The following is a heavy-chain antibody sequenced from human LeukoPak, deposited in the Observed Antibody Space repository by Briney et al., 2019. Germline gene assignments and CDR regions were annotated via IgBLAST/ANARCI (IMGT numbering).Heavy chain of an antibody. D-gene: IGHD1-14*01. Sequence: PGGSLRLACTASGFSFNKYGTHWVRQAPGKGLEWVTFIQFDDSVKFYADSVKGQFSISRDNSKNTVYLQMNSLRSEDTGLYFCAQDVRIEEVPLLGPGFWGQGTLVTVSS. V-gene: IGHV3-30*02. J-gene: IGHJ4*02. CDR2: IQFDDSVK. CDR1: GFSFNKYG. CDR3: AQDVRIEEVPLLGPGF.